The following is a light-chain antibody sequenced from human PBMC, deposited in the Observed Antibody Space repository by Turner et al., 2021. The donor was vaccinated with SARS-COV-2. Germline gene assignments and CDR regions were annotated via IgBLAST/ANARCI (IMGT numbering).Light chain of an antibody. CDR2: DAS. J-gene: IGKJ3*01. Sequence: DIQMTQSPSSLSASIGDSVTITCQASQDVSIFLNWYQHKSGKAPKLLIYDASNLETGVPSRFGGSGSGTDFTFTISSLQPEDIATYYCQHRDTFGPGTKVDIK. V-gene: IGKV1-33*01. CDR1: QDVSIF. CDR3: QHRDT.